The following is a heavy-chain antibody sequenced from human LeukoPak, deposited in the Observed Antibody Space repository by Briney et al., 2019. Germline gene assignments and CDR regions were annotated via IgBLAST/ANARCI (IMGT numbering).Heavy chain of an antibody. V-gene: IGHV3-11*04. CDR2: ISSSGSTI. CDR1: GFTFSDYY. Sequence: GGSQRLSCAASGFTFSDYYMSWIRQAPGKGLEWVSYISSSGSTIHYADSVKGRFTISRDNAKNSLYLQMNSLRAEDTAVYYCARDATGTTGWFDPWGQGTLVTVSS. CDR3: ARDATGTTGWFDP. J-gene: IGHJ5*02. D-gene: IGHD1-7*01.